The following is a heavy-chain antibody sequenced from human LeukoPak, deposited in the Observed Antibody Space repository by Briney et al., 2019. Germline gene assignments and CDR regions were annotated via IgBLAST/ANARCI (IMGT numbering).Heavy chain of an antibody. Sequence: SETLSLTCAVGGCSISGSTSVWGWIRQPPGKGLDWLGIINYRGGPYYNPSLRSRVTISVDTSKNQFSLKLNSVTASDTAVYYCARGYDYWGQGTLVTVSS. CDR2: INYRGGP. CDR3: ARGYDY. J-gene: IGHJ4*02. D-gene: IGHD3-22*01. V-gene: IGHV4-39*01. CDR1: GCSISGSTSV.